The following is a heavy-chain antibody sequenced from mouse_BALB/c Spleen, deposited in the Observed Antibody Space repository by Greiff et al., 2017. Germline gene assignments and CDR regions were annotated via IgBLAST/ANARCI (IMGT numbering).Heavy chain of an antibody. CDR2: IDPANGNT. CDR3: ARYYDGYYVTFLAY. CDR1: GFNIKDTY. J-gene: IGHJ3*01. V-gene: IGHV14-3*02. Sequence: VQLKESGAELVKPGASVKLSCTASGFNIKDTYMHWVKQRPEQGLEWIGRIDPANGNTKYDPKFQGKATITADTSSNTAYLQLSSLTSEDTAVYYCARYYDGYYVTFLAYWGQGTLVTVSA. D-gene: IGHD2-3*01.